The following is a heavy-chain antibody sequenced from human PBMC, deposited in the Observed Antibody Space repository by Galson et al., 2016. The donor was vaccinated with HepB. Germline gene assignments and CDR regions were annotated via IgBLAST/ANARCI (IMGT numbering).Heavy chain of an antibody. CDR1: GYSFTSLW. J-gene: IGHJ4*02. Sequence: QSGAEVKEAGDSLRISCETFGYSFTSLWIAWVRQRPGKGLEWMGTIYPGDSDTKYSPSFRGQVIISADKSANTLYLQWSSLRASDTAIYYCARRGPDGGSDFWGQGTQVSVSS. V-gene: IGHV5-51*01. D-gene: IGHD4-23*01. CDR2: IYPGDSDT. CDR3: ARRGPDGGSDF.